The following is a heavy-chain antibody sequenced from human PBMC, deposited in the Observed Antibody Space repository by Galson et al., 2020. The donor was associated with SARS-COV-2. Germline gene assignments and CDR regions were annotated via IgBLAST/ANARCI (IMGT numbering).Heavy chain of an antibody. V-gene: IGHV3-11*03. J-gene: IGHJ4*02. CDR1: GFPFNDYY. Sequence: KIGESLKISCAASGFPFNDYYMSWIRQAPGKGLEWVSHISSSSYYTNYADSVKGRFTISRDNAKNSLYLQMNSLRAEDTAVYYCARPPRTTVNDYFDYWGQGILVTVSS. D-gene: IGHD4-4*01. CDR2: ISSSSYYT. CDR3: ARPPRTTVNDYFDY.